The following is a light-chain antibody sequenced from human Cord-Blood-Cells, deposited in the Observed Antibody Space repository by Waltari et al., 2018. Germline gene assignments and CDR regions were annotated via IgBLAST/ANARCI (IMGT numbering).Light chain of an antibody. Sequence: QSALTQPASVSGSPGQSITISCTGTSSDVGSYNLLSWYQQHPGKAPKLMIYEGSKRPSGVSNRFSGSKSGNTASLTISGLQAEDEADYYCCSYAGSSTFFGTGTKVTVL. CDR3: CSYAGSSTF. CDR1: SSDVGSYNL. V-gene: IGLV2-23*03. J-gene: IGLJ1*01. CDR2: EGS.